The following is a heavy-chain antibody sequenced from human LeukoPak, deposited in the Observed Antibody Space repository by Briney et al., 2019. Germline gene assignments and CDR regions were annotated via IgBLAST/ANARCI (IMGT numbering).Heavy chain of an antibody. V-gene: IGHV3-23*01. CDR3: AKRTMSAFDS. D-gene: IGHD5-24*01. J-gene: IGHJ4*02. CDR1: GFTFSSYA. CDR2: ISGSGGST. Sequence: AGGSLRLSCAASGFTFSSYAMSWVRQAPGKGLEWVSAISGSGGSTYYADSVKGRFTISRDNSKNVVYLQMNSLTVEDAATYYCAKRTMSAFDSWGQGTLLIVSS.